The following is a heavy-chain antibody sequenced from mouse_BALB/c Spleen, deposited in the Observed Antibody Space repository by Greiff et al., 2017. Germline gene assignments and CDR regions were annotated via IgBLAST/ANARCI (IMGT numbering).Heavy chain of an antibody. Sequence: EVQGVESGGGLVQPGGSLKLSCAASGFDFSRYWMSWVRQAPGKGLEWIGEINPDSSTINYTPSLKDKFIISRDNAKNTLYLQMSKVRSEDTALYYCARVHYYGSYYFDYWGQGTTLTVSS. CDR3: ARVHYYGSYYFDY. D-gene: IGHD1-2*01. J-gene: IGHJ2*01. V-gene: IGHV4-1*02. CDR2: INPDSSTI. CDR1: GFDFSRYW.